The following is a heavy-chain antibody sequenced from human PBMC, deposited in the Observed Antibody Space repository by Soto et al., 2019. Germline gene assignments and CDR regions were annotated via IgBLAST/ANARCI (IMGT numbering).Heavy chain of an antibody. CDR2: INGYNAYT. D-gene: IGHD4-17*01. J-gene: IGHJ3*02. CDR1: GYTFSAYS. V-gene: IGHV1-18*01. Sequence: QVQVVQSGPEVKKPGASVKVSCKASGYTFSAYSISWVRQAPGQGLEWMGWINGYNAYTNYAERLQGRVTMTIDTSTTTAYMELRSLTSDDSAVYYCATTGDLDLSDVFDIWGRGTMVTVSS. CDR3: ATTGDLDLSDVFDI.